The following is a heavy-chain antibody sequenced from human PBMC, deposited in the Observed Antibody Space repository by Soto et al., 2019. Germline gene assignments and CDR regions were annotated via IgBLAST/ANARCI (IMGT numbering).Heavy chain of an antibody. J-gene: IGHJ6*02. CDR3: ERLYDFWSGYYKTYYYYGIDV. CDR1: GGTFSSYA. CDR2: IIPIFGTA. D-gene: IGHD3-3*01. Sequence: SSVKVSCKASGGTFSSYAISWVRQAPGQGLEWMGGIIPIFGTANYAQKFQGRVTITADKPTSTAYMELSSLRSEDTAVYYCERLYDFWSGYYKTYYYYGIDVWG. V-gene: IGHV1-69*06.